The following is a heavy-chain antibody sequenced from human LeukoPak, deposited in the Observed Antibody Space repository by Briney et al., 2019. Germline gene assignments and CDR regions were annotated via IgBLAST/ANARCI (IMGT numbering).Heavy chain of an antibody. D-gene: IGHD3-22*01. V-gene: IGHV3-33*01. CDR1: GFTFSSYG. CDR3: ARRAYYYDSSGYTLVY. Sequence: TGGSLRLSCAASGFTFSSYGMHWVRQAPGKGLEWVAVIWYDGSNKYYADSVKGRFTISRDNSKNTLYLQMNSLRAEDTAVYYCARRAYYYDSSGYTLVYWGQGTLVTVSS. J-gene: IGHJ4*02. CDR2: IWYDGSNK.